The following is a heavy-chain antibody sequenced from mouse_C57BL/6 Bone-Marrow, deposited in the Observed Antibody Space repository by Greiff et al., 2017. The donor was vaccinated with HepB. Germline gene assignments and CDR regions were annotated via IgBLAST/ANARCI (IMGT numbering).Heavy chain of an antibody. J-gene: IGHJ1*03. Sequence: VQLQESGAELVRPGASVKLSCKASGYTFTDYYINWVKQRPGQGLEWIARIYPGSGNTYYNEKFKGKATLTAEKSSSTAYMQLSSLTSEDSAVYFCARYYFDDWGTGTTVTVSS. CDR2: IYPGSGNT. V-gene: IGHV1-76*01. CDR1: GYTFTDYY. CDR3: ARYYFDD.